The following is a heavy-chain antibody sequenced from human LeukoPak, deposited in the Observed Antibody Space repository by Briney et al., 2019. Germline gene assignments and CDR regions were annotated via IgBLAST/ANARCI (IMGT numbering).Heavy chain of an antibody. CDR3: ARGRDPGYYFDY. D-gene: IGHD3-10*01. CDR2: ISYGGSSK. V-gene: IGHV3-30-3*01. J-gene: IGHJ4*02. Sequence: GGSLRLSCAASGFTFSSSAMSWVRQAPGKGLEWVAVISYGGSSKYYADSVKGRFTISRDNSKNTLYLQMNSLRAEDTAVYYCARGRDPGYYFDYWGQGTLVTVSS. CDR1: GFTFSSSA.